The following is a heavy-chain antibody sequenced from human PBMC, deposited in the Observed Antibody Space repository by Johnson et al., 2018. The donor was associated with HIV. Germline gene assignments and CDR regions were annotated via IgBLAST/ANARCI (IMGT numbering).Heavy chain of an antibody. D-gene: IGHD2-15*01. CDR2: IRYDGSNK. CDR1: GFTFSDYG. CDR3: ARGSGYCSGGSGKGAVAFDI. J-gene: IGHJ3*02. V-gene: IGHV3-30*02. Sequence: VQLVESGGGVVQPGGSLRLSCAASGFTFSDYGMHWVRQAPGKGLEWVTFIRYDGSNKYYADSVKGRFTISRDKSKNTLYLQMNSLSTEDTAVYYCARGSGYCSGGSGKGAVAFDIWGQGTMVTVSS.